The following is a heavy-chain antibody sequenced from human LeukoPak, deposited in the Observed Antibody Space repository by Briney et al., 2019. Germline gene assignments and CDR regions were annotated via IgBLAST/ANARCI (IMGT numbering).Heavy chain of an antibody. V-gene: IGHV3-66*02. J-gene: IGHJ6*02. D-gene: IGHD4-17*01. Sequence: GGSLRLSCEASGFTVSSNYMSWVRQAPGKGLEGVSVIYSGGSTYYADSVKGRFTISRDHSKNTLYLQMNSLRAEDTAVYYCARGGYGDYVLYYYYGMDVWGQGTTVTVSS. CDR3: ARGGYGDYVLYYYYGMDV. CDR2: IYSGGST. CDR1: GFTVSSNY.